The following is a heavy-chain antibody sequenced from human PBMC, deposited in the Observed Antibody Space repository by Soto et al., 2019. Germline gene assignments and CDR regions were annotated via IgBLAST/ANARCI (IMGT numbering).Heavy chain of an antibody. CDR3: ARDIASTGGDYFDS. CDR1: GFTFRNYN. V-gene: IGHV3-21*06. J-gene: IGHJ4*02. Sequence: EVQLVESGGGLVKAGGSLRLFCTASGFTFRNYNMNWVRQAPGKGLEWVSSISTGGAYMFYADSVKGRFTISRDNAQNSLFLQIASPRAADTAVYYCARDIASTGGDYFDSWGQGTLVTVSS. CDR2: ISTGGAYM. D-gene: IGHD4-17*01.